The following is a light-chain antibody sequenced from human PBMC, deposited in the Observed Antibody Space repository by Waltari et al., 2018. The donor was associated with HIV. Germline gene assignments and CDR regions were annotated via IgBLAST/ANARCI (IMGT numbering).Light chain of an antibody. CDR3: SSYTSTKVL. Sequence: QSALTQPASVSGSPGQSLTIPCIGTSSDVGGYNYVSWDQHHPGKAPKLMIYEVSNRPSGVSNPFSGSNSGNTASLTISGLQAEDEADYYCSSYTSTKVLFGGGTKLTVL. CDR2: EVS. J-gene: IGLJ2*01. CDR1: SSDVGGYNY. V-gene: IGLV2-14*01.